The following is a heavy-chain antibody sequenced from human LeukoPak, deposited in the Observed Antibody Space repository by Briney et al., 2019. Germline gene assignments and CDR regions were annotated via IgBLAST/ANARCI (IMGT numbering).Heavy chain of an antibody. Sequence: PGGSLRLSCAASGFTVSSNYMSWVRQAPGKGLEWVSVIYSGGSTYYADSVKGRFTISRDSSENTLYLQMNSLRAEDTAVYYCAKVSGGGLYYDGMDVWGQGTTVTVSS. CDR1: GFTVSSNY. D-gene: IGHD1-14*01. V-gene: IGHV3-53*01. CDR2: IYSGGST. CDR3: AKVSGGGLYYDGMDV. J-gene: IGHJ6*02.